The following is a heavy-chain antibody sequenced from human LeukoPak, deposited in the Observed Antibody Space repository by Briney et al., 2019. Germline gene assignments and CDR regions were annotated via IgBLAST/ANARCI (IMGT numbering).Heavy chain of an antibody. Sequence: GGSLRLSCAASGFTFSSYAMHRVRQAPGKGLEWVAVISYDGSNKYYADSVKGRFTISRDNSKNTLYLQMNSLRAEDTAVYYCARDSRPYDSSGYPTYWGQGTLVTVSS. CDR2: ISYDGSNK. CDR1: GFTFSSYA. J-gene: IGHJ4*02. CDR3: ARDSRPYDSSGYPTY. D-gene: IGHD3-22*01. V-gene: IGHV3-30-3*01.